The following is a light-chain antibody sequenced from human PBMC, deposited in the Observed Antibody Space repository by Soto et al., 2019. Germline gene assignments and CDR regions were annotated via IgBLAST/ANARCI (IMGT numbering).Light chain of an antibody. Sequence: DIQMTQSPSTLSASVGDRVTITCRASQSISTWLAWYQQKPGKAPKLLIYDASSLESGVPSRFGGGGSGTDFTLTISSLQPEDFATYYCQQSYSTPPSTFGQGTRLEI. V-gene: IGKV1-5*01. CDR3: QQSYSTPPST. CDR1: QSISTW. CDR2: DAS. J-gene: IGKJ5*01.